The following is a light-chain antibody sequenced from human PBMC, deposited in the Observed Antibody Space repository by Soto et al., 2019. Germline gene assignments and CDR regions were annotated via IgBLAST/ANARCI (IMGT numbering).Light chain of an antibody. V-gene: IGKV3-15*01. J-gene: IGKJ5*01. CDR1: HGISSH. CDR2: GAS. CDR3: QQYNKWPIT. Sequence: VLTQSPATLSVSPWERATLSCRASHGISSHLAWYQQKPGQPPRLLIYGASSRATGVPARFSGSGSGTEFTLTISSLQSEDFGVYYCQQYNKWPITFGQGTRLEIK.